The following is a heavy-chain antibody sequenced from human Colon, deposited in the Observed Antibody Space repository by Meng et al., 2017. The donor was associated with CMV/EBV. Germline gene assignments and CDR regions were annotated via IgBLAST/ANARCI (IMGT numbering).Heavy chain of an antibody. D-gene: IGHD6-19*01. CDR3: AREASGWSTGVDN. CDR2: VSYSGNT. V-gene: IGHV4-61*01. CDR1: GGSVNSGSYY. Sequence: VSGGSVNSGSYYWTWIRQPPGKGLEWIGYVSYSGNTNYNPSLKSRLTIEVDTSRNQFSRKLTSVSAADTAMYYCAREASGWSTGVDNWGQGTLVTVSS. J-gene: IGHJ4*02.